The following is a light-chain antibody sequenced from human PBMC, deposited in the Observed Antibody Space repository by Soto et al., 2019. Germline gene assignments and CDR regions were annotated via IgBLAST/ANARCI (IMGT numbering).Light chain of an antibody. J-gene: IGKJ5*01. CDR2: DAS. V-gene: IGKV3D-15*02. CDR3: QLYGASPKYT. Sequence: EIVMTQPPATLSVSPGERATLSCSASQSVGSDLAWYQQKPGQAPRLVIYDASNRATGIPARFSGSGSGTDFSLTISSLQPEDFAVYYCQLYGASPKYTFGQGTRLEIK. CDR1: QSVGSD.